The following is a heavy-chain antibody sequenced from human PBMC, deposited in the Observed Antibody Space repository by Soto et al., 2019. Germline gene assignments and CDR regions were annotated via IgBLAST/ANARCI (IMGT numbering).Heavy chain of an antibody. CDR1: GGNFSSYA. CDR3: AFGMVRDNGPNYYYYYGMDV. D-gene: IGHD3-10*01. CDR2: IIPIFGTA. J-gene: IGHJ6*02. Sequence: QVQLVQSGAEVKKPGSSVKVSCKASGGNFSSYAISWVRQAPGQGLEWIGGIIPIFGTANDAQKFQGRVTITADESTSRAYMELSSLRSEDTAVYYCAFGMVRDNGPNYYYYYGMDVWGQGTTVTVSS. V-gene: IGHV1-69*01.